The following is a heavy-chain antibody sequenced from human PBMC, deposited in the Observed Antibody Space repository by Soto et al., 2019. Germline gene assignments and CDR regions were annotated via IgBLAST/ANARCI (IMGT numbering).Heavy chain of an antibody. Sequence: GGSRLSCAASGFTFSSYAMSWVRQAPGKGLEWVSTISRNGDSTYYADSVKGRFTISRDNSKNTLYLQMNSLRPEDTAVYYCAKSVSYYDSRGYPTGVFDYWGQGTLVTVSS. CDR2: ISRNGDST. J-gene: IGHJ4*02. D-gene: IGHD3-22*01. V-gene: IGHV3-23*01. CDR1: GFTFSSYA. CDR3: AKSVSYYDSRGYPTGVFDY.